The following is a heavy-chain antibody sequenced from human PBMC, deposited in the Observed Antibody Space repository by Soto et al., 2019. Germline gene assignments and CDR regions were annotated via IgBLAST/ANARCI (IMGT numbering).Heavy chain of an antibody. CDR3: ARKVTVRGDTQRYYFDY. Sequence: QLQLQESGPGLVKPSETLSLTCTVSGGSISSSSYYWGWIRQPPGKGLEWIGSLYYSGSTYYNPTLKSRVTISADASKNQFSLKLTSVTAADTAVYYCARKVTVRGDTQRYYFDYWGQGTLVTVSS. CDR1: GGSISSSSYY. V-gene: IGHV4-39*01. J-gene: IGHJ4*02. D-gene: IGHD3-10*01. CDR2: LYYSGST.